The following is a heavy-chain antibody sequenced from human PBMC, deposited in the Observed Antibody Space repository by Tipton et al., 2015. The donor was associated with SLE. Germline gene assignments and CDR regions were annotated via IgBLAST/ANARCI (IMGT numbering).Heavy chain of an antibody. V-gene: IGHV4-59*11. CDR2: IAYSETT. CDR1: GGSISSHY. J-gene: IGHJ4*02. CDR3: AGAWQGYCSGGTCYVLDY. Sequence: LRLSCTVSGGSISSHYWSWIRQPPGKGLEWIGYIAYSETTNYNPSLKSRVTISVDTSKNQFSLKLRSVTAADTAVYYCAGAWQGYCSGGTCYVLDYWGQGTLVTVSS. D-gene: IGHD2-15*01.